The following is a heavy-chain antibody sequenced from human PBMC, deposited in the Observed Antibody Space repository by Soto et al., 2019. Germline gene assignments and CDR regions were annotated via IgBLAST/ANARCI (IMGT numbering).Heavy chain of an antibody. J-gene: IGHJ4*02. CDR1: GGSISSGGYY. V-gene: IGHV4-31*03. CDR2: IYYSGST. Sequence: SETLSLACTVSGGSISSGGYYWSWIRQHPGKGLEWIGYIYYSGSTYYNPSLKSRVTISVDTSKNQFSLKLSSVTAADTAVYYCARVGMYYFDYWGQGTLVTVSS. CDR3: ARVGMYYFDY. D-gene: IGHD1-26*01.